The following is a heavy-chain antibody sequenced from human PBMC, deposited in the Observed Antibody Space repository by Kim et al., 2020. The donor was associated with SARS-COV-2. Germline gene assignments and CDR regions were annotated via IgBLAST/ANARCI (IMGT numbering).Heavy chain of an antibody. Sequence: ASVKVSCKASGYTFTSYYMHWVRQAPGQGLEWMGIINPSGGSTSYAQKFQGRVTMTRDTSTSTVYMELSSLRSEDTAVYYCARDKISYGKGMLGYYGMDVWGQGTTVTVSS. CDR2: INPSGGST. J-gene: IGHJ6*02. CDR1: GYTFTSYY. CDR3: ARDKISYGKGMLGYYGMDV. V-gene: IGHV1-46*01. D-gene: IGHD5-18*01.